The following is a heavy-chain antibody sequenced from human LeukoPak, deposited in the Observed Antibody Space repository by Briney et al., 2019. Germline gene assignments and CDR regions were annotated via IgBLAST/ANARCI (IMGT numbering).Heavy chain of an antibody. D-gene: IGHD3-16*01. CDR3: ARGDYYDGGGRNWFDP. CDR1: GSSMSDYY. CDR2: IHPSGTT. J-gene: IGHJ5*02. V-gene: IGHV4-4*07. Sequence: PSETLSLTCTVSGSSMSDYYWSFIRQPAGKGLEWIGRIHPSGTTYFNPSLKSRVTMSVETSQSQFSLRLTSMTAADTAVYFCARGDYYDGGGRNWFDPWGQGILVAVSS.